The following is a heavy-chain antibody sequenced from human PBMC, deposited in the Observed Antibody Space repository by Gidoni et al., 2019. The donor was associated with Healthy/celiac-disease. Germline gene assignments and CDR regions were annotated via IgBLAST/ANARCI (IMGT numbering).Heavy chain of an antibody. CDR3: ERVGYYYDSSGYYGPVYYYYYMDV. V-gene: IGHV3-7*01. D-gene: IGHD3-22*01. Sequence: EVQLVESGGGLVQPGGSLRLSCAASGFTFRSYLMCWVRQAPGKGLEWVANIKQDGSEKYYVDSVKGRFTISRDNAKNSLYLQMNSLRAEDTAVYYCERVGYYYDSSGYYGPVYYYYYMDVWGKGTTVTVSS. CDR2: IKQDGSEK. J-gene: IGHJ6*03. CDR1: GFTFRSYL.